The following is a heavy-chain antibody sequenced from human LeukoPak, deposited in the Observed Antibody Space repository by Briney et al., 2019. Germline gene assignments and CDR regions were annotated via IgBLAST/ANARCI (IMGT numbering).Heavy chain of an antibody. CDR3: AKEYYYDSSGLTLGDAFDI. V-gene: IGHV3-9*03. Sequence: PGGSLRLSCAASGFTFDDYAMHWVRQAPGKGLEWVSGISWNSGSIGYADSVKGRFTISRDNAKNSLYLQMNSLRAEDMALYYCAKEYYYDSSGLTLGDAFDIWGQGTMVTVSS. CDR2: ISWNSGSI. CDR1: GFTFDDYA. J-gene: IGHJ3*02. D-gene: IGHD3-22*01.